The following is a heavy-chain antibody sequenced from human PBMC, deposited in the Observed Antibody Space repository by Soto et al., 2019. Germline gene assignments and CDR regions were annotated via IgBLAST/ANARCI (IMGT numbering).Heavy chain of an antibody. CDR3: AKVVSREQWLVPQTNYYYGMDV. Sequence: GGSLRLSCAASGFTFSSYAMSWVRQAPGKGLEWVSAISGSGGSTYYADSVKGRFTISRDNSKNTLYLQMNSLRAEDTAVYYCAKVVSREQWLVPQTNYYYGMDVWGQGTTVTVSS. CDR2: ISGSGGST. V-gene: IGHV3-23*01. CDR1: GFTFSSYA. J-gene: IGHJ6*02. D-gene: IGHD6-19*01.